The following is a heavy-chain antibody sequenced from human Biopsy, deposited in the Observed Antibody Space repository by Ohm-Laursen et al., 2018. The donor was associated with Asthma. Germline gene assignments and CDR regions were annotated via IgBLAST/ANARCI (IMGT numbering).Heavy chain of an antibody. CDR3: ARKAGSCISRTCYSLDF. D-gene: IGHD2/OR15-2a*01. CDR1: GGTFNTYV. CDR2: INSVFGTT. J-gene: IGHJ4*02. Sequence: ASVKVSCKSLGGTFNTYVIGWVRQAAGQGLEWMGGINSVFGTTTYPQKFQDRVTITADDSTSTVYMELSSLRSEDTAVYYCARKAGSCISRTCYSLDFWGQGTLVTVSS. V-gene: IGHV1-69*13.